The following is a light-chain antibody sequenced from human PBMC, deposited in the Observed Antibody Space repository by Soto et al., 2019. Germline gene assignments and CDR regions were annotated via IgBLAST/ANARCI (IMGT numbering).Light chain of an antibody. CDR3: QQYDIWPPYA. CDR1: QSVSGN. J-gene: IGKJ2*01. V-gene: IGKV3-15*01. CDR2: DAS. Sequence: EIVMTQSPATLSVSPGERATLSCRASQSVSGNLAWYQQKPGQAPRLLIYDASTRATGIPARFSGGGSGTEFTVTISSLQSEDFAIYYCQQYDIWPPYAFGQGTKVDIK.